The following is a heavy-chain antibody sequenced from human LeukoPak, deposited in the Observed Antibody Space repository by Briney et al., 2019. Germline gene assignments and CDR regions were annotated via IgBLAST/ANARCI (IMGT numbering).Heavy chain of an antibody. CDR1: GFTVSSNY. Sequence: PGGSLRLSCADSGFTVSSNYMSWVRQAPGKGLEWVSVIYSGGSTYYADSVKGRFTISRDNSKNTLYLQMNSLRAEDTAVYYCARANSWGSSCYEGFDYWGQGTMVTVSS. V-gene: IGHV3-66*01. CDR3: ARANSWGSSCYEGFDY. J-gene: IGHJ4*01. D-gene: IGHD6-13*01. CDR2: IYSGGST.